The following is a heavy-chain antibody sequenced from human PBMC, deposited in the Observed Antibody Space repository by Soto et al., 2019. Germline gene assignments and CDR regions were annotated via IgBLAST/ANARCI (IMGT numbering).Heavy chain of an antibody. D-gene: IGHD6-13*01. J-gene: IGHJ4*02. V-gene: IGHV4-4*07. CDR1: GGSISSYY. CDR2: IYTSGST. Sequence: TLSLTCTVSGGSISSYYWSWIRQPAGKGLEWIGRIYTSGSTDYNPSLKSRVTISGDTSKNQFSLKVSSVTAADTAVYYCARGTSWQLPFDYWGQGTLVTVSS. CDR3: ARGTSWQLPFDY.